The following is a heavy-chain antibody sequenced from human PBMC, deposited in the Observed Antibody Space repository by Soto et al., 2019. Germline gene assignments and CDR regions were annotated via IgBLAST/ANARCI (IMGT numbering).Heavy chain of an antibody. D-gene: IGHD3-3*01. V-gene: IGHV4-59*01. J-gene: IGHJ5*02. Sequence: NPSETLSLTCTVSGGAISSYYWSWIRQPPGKGLEWIGYIYYSGSTNYNPSLKSRVTISVDTSKNQFSLKLSSVTAADTAVYYCARGTYDFWSGYLIANWFDPWGQGTLVTVSS. CDR3: ARGTYDFWSGYLIANWFDP. CDR2: IYYSGST. CDR1: GGAISSYY.